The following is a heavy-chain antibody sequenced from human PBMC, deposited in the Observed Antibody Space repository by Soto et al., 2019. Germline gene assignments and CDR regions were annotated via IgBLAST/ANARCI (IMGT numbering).Heavy chain of an antibody. V-gene: IGHV3-74*01. CDR3: ARVPSSSWTLYYYYGRDV. D-gene: IGHD6-13*01. Sequence: GGSLRLSCAASGFTFSSYWMHWVRQAPGKGLVWVSRINSDGSSTSYADSVKGRFTISRDNAKNTLYLQMNSLRAEDTAVYYCARVPSSSWTLYYYYGRDVWGQGTTVTASS. J-gene: IGHJ6*02. CDR1: GFTFSSYW. CDR2: INSDGSST.